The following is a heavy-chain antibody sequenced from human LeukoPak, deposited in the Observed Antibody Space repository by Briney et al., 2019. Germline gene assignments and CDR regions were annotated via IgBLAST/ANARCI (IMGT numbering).Heavy chain of an antibody. Sequence: TGGSLRLSCAASGFAVSVNYMTWVRLAPGKGLEWVSLLHSDGTTYYAESVKGRFTISTDNSKNTLYLQMNSLRVEDTALYYCAGRRKEAAAFDDWGQGTLVTVSS. V-gene: IGHV3-66*01. CDR2: LHSDGTT. D-gene: IGHD6-25*01. J-gene: IGHJ4*02. CDR1: GFAVSVNY. CDR3: AGRRKEAAAFDD.